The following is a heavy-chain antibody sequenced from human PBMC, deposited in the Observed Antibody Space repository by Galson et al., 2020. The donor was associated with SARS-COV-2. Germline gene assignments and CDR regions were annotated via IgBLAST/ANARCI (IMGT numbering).Heavy chain of an antibody. V-gene: IGHV4-59*01. CDR2: IYYSGST. Sequence: SETLSLTCTVSGGSISSYYWSWIRQPPGKGLEWIGYIYYSGSTNYNPSLKSRVTISVDTSKNQFSLKLSSVTAADTAVYYCARGGSSSWVYYWGQRSLVAVSS. D-gene: IGHD6-13*01. CDR3: ARGGSSSWVYY. J-gene: IGHJ4*02. CDR1: GGSISSYY.